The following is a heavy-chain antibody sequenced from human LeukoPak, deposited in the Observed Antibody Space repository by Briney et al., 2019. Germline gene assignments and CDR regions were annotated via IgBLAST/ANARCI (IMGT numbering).Heavy chain of an antibody. J-gene: IGHJ4*02. D-gene: IGHD3-10*01. V-gene: IGHV3-30*02. CDR3: ARGSKWFGELIRRGEYYFDY. CDR1: GFIFSSYG. Sequence: GGSLRLSCAASGFIFSSYGMHWVRQAPDKGLEWVAFIRYDGSRKYYADSVKGRFTISRDNSKNTLYLQMNSLRAEDTAVYYCARGSKWFGELIRRGEYYFDYGGQGTLVTVSS. CDR2: IRYDGSRK.